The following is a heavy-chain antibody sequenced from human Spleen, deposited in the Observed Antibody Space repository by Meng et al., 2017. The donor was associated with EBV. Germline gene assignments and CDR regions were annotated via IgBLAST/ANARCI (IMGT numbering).Heavy chain of an antibody. CDR1: GGSINIAGYY. Sequence: QVQLQESGPGLVKPSETLALTCAVSGGSINIAGYYWSWFRQPPGKGLEWIGYISYIGKTLYNPSLKSRVTISRDTSKNQFSLNLSSVTAADTAVYYCARDVGLDWFDPWGQGTLVTVSS. V-gene: IGHV4-30-4*01. CDR3: ARDVGLDWFDP. D-gene: IGHD2-15*01. J-gene: IGHJ5*02. CDR2: ISYIGKT.